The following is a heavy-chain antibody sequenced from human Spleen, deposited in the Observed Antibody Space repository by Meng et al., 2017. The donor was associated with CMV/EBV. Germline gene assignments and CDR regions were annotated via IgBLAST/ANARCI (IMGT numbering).Heavy chain of an antibody. CDR3: AREWGGKQWPPLRGGFDP. CDR1: GGSISSYY. V-gene: IGHV4-59*01. D-gene: IGHD6-19*01. CDR2: IYYSGST. Sequence: GSLRLSCTVSGGSISSYYWSWIRQPPGKGLEWIGYIYYSGSTNYNPSLKSRVTISVDTSKNQFSLKLSSVTAADTAVYYCAREWGGKQWPPLRGGFDPWGQGTLVTVSS. J-gene: IGHJ5*02.